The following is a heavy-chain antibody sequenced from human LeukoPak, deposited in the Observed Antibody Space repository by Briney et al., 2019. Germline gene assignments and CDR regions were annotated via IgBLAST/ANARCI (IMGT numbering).Heavy chain of an antibody. V-gene: IGHV3-30*02. Sequence: GGSLRLSCAASGFTFRNYDMHWVRQPPGKGLEWVAFIRYDGSTNYYAESVKGPFTISRDNSKNTMYLRIDSLRVADTAECSCAKAIARGADYWGQGTLVTDCS. CDR3: AKAIARGADY. CDR2: IRYDGSTN. J-gene: IGHJ4*02. CDR1: GFTFRNYD. D-gene: IGHD3-10*01.